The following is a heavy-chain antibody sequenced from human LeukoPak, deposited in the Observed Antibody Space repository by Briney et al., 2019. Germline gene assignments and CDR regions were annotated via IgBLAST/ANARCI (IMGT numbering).Heavy chain of an antibody. V-gene: IGHV3-23*01. CDR2: ICGIGGCT. CDR3: ARGRGSSRYYFDY. CDR1: GFTFSSYA. D-gene: IGHD1-26*01. J-gene: IGHJ4*02. Sequence: PGGSLRLSCAASGFTFSSYAMTWVRQAPGKGLEWVSAICGIGGCTYYADSVKGRFTISRDNSKNTLYLQMNSLRAEDTAVYYCARGRGSSRYYFDYWGRGTLVTVSS.